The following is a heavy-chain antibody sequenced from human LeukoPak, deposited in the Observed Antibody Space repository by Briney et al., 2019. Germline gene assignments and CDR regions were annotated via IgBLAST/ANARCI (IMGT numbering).Heavy chain of an antibody. J-gene: IGHJ6*03. CDR1: RFSFNNCA. CDR3: AKQPYNFYYLDV. Sequence: GGSLRLSCAASRFSFNNCAMTWVRQAPGKGLEWVSTIVGDGSKTYYADSVKGRFTISSDNSRTLLFLHMNSLRAEDTAVYYCAKQPYNFYYLDVWGEGTTVTVSS. CDR2: IVGDGSKT. V-gene: IGHV3-23*01. D-gene: IGHD2-21*01.